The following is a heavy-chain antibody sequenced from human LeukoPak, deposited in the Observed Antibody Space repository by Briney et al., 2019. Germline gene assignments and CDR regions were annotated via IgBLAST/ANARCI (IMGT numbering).Heavy chain of an antibody. CDR2: ISYDGSNK. V-gene: IGHV3-30*03. CDR1: GFTFSSYS. J-gene: IGHJ4*02. Sequence: GSLRLSCAASGFTFSSYSMNWVRQAPGKGLEWVAVISYDGSNKYYADSVKGRFTISRDNSKNTLFLQMNSLRVEDTAVYHCARDRGNYYDNSGPLDYWGQGTLVIVSS. CDR3: ARDRGNYYDNSGPLDY. D-gene: IGHD3-22*01.